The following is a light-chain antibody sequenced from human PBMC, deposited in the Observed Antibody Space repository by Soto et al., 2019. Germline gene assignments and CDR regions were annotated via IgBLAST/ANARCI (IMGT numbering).Light chain of an antibody. Sequence: QSALTQPPSASGSPGQSVTISCAGSSSDVGAYDSVSWYQQHPGKAPKLIISEVDKRPSGVPDRFSGSKSGNTASLTVSGLQTEDDADYYCSSYAGSNNFGVFGTGTKLTVL. CDR1: SSDVGAYDS. CDR2: EVD. CDR3: SSYAGSNNFGV. J-gene: IGLJ1*01. V-gene: IGLV2-8*01.